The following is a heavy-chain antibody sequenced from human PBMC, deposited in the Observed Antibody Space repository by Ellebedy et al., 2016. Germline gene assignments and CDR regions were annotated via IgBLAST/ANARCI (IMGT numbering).Heavy chain of an antibody. CDR1: GFTFSSYW. Sequence: LSLTXAASGFTFSSYWMHWVRQAPGKGLVWVSRINSDGSSTSYADSVKGRFTISRDNAKNTLYLQMNSLRAEDTAVYYCAKDSSGVGDYWGQGTLVTVSS. CDR2: INSDGSST. J-gene: IGHJ4*02. CDR3: AKDSSGVGDY. V-gene: IGHV3-74*01. D-gene: IGHD1-26*01.